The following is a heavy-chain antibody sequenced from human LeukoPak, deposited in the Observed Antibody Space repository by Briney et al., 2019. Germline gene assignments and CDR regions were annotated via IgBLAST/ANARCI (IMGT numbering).Heavy chain of an antibody. CDR3: ARELWGAATSYFDY. CDR2: IKQDGSEK. D-gene: IGHD1-26*01. Sequence: PGGSLRLSCAASGFTFSSYWMSWVRQAPGKGLEWVANIKQDGSEKYYVESVKGRFTISRDNAKNSLYLQINSLRAVDTAGYYCARELWGAATSYFDYWGQRTLVTVSS. CDR1: GFTFSSYW. V-gene: IGHV3-7*01. J-gene: IGHJ4*02.